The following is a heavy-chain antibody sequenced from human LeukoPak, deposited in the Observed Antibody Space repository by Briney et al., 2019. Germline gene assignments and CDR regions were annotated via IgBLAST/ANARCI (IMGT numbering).Heavy chain of an antibody. CDR1: GYTFTGYY. D-gene: IGHD1-26*01. CDR3: AFGGSYYFDY. Sequence: ASVKVSCKASGYTFTGYYMHWVRQAPGQGLEWMGWINPNSGCTNYAQKFQGRVTMTRATSISTAYMELRRLRTDDTAVYYCAFGGSYYFDYWGEGTLVTVSS. V-gene: IGHV1-2*02. CDR2: INPNSGCT. J-gene: IGHJ4*02.